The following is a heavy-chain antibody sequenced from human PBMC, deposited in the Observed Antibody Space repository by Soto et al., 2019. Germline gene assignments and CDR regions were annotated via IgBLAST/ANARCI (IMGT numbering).Heavy chain of an antibody. CDR2: IKHTGDA. V-gene: IGHV4-4*01. CDR1: GDSIKTETW. Sequence: LSLTCAVSGDSIKTETWWSWLRQPPGTGLEWIGEIKHTGDANANPALRSRVSMSVDRTKNQFFLNLRSVSAADTAVYFCAREGHLDWFESRTRGTLVPVSS. CDR3: AREGHLDWFES. J-gene: IGHJ5*01.